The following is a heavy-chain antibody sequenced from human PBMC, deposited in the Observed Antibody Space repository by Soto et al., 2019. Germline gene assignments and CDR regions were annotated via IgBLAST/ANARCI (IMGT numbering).Heavy chain of an antibody. V-gene: IGHV1-3*01. D-gene: IGHD3-22*01. CDR3: ARSAYYYDSSGPAMDV. J-gene: IGHJ6*02. CDR1: GYTLTSYA. CDR2: INAGNGNT. Sequence: QVQLVQSGAEVKKPGASVKVSCKASGYTLTSYAMHWVRQAPGQRLEWMGWINAGNGNTKYSQKFQGRVTITRDTSASTAYMELSSLRSEDTAVYYCARSAYYYDSSGPAMDVWGQGTTVTVSS.